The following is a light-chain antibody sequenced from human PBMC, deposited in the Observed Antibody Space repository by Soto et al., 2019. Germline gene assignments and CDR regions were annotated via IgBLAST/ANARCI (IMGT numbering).Light chain of an antibody. Sequence: EIVMTQSPATLSASPGERATLSCRASQSVSINLAWYQQKPGRAPRLLISGASTRATGIPARFSGSGSGTEFTLTISSLQSEDFAVYYCQQYNYWPPGTFGQGTKVDIK. J-gene: IGKJ1*01. CDR3: QQYNYWPPGT. CDR1: QSVSIN. CDR2: GAS. V-gene: IGKV3-15*01.